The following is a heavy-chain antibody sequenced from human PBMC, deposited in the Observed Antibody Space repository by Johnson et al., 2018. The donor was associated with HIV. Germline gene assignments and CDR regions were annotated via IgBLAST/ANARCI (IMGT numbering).Heavy chain of an antibody. CDR2: IKQDGSEK. V-gene: IGHV3-7*02. Sequence: VQLVESGGGVVRPGGSLRLSCAASGFTFSRYWMSWVRQAPGKGLEWVANIKQDGSEKYYVDSVKGRFTISRDNAKNSLYLQMNSLRTEDTAVYYCAKAPGTGGWGASDIWGRGTMVTVSS. D-gene: IGHD1-14*01. CDR3: AKAPGTGGWGASDI. J-gene: IGHJ3*02. CDR1: GFTFSRYW.